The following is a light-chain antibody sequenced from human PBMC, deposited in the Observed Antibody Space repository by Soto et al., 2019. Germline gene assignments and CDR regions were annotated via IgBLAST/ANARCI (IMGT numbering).Light chain of an antibody. J-gene: IGKJ4*01. V-gene: IGKV3D-11*01. CDR2: DAS. CDR3: QQRSNWLT. CDR1: QGVSSY. Sequence: EIVLTQSPATLSLSPGERATLSCRASQGVSSYLAWYQQKPGQAPRLLIYDASNRATGIPARFSGSGPGTDFTLTSSSLEPEDVAVYYCQQRSNWLTFGGGTKVEIK.